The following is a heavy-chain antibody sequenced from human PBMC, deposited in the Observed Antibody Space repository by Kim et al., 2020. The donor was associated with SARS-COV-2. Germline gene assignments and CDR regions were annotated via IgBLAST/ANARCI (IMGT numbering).Heavy chain of an antibody. Sequence: GESLKISCKGSGYSFTSYWIGWVRQMPGKGLEWMGIIYPGDSDTRYSPSFQGQVTISADKSISTAYLQWSSLKASDTAMYYCARLSLSFTASDDAFDIWGQGTMVTVSS. CDR3: ARLSLSFTASDDAFDI. CDR2: IYPGDSDT. D-gene: IGHD3-16*01. V-gene: IGHV5-51*01. J-gene: IGHJ3*02. CDR1: GYSFTSYW.